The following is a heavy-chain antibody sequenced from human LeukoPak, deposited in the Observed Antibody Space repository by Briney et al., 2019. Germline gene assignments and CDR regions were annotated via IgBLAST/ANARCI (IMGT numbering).Heavy chain of an antibody. CDR1: GYTFTGYY. V-gene: IGHV1-2*06. Sequence: GASVKVSCKASGYTFTGYYMHWVRQAPGQGLEWMGRINPNSGGTNYAQKFEGRVTMTRDTSISTAYMELSRLRSDDTAVYYCARDNRGQNAFDIWGQGTMVAVSS. D-gene: IGHD1-14*01. CDR3: ARDNRGQNAFDI. CDR2: INPNSGGT. J-gene: IGHJ3*02.